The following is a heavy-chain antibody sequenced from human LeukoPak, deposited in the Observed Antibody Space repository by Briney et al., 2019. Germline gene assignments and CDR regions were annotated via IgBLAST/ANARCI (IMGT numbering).Heavy chain of an antibody. CDR1: GYSISRGYY. J-gene: IGHJ6*03. CDR2: INHSGST. D-gene: IGHD3-10*01. V-gene: IGHV4-34*01. Sequence: SETLSLTCTVSGYSISRGYYWSWIRQPPGKGLEWIGEINHSGSTNYNPSLKSRVTISVDTSKNQFSLKLSSVTAADTAVYYCALPSGSSSYYMDVWGKGTTVTISS. CDR3: ALPSGSSSYYMDV.